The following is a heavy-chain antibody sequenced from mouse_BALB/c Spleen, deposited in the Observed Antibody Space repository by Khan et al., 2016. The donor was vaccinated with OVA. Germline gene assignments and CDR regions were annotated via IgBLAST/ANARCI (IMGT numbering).Heavy chain of an antibody. CDR1: GYTFTDYA. CDR3: ARGGLALYGMDY. CDR2: ICTYSGDA. D-gene: IGHD3-2*02. J-gene: IGHJ4*01. V-gene: IGHV1S137*01. Sequence: QVQLQQSGAELVRPGVSVKISCKGSGYTFTDYAMHWVKQSHATTLEWIGVICTYSGDASYNQKFKGKATMTVDKSSSTAYMELARLTSEDSAIYYCARGGLALYGMDYWGQGTSVSVSS.